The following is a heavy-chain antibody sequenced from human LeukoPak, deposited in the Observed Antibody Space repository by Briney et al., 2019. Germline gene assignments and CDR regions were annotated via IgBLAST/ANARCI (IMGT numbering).Heavy chain of an antibody. J-gene: IGHJ4*02. Sequence: PSETLSLTCTVSGGSISSRSYYWGWIRQPPGMGLEWIGTIHYSGSTFYNPSLKSRLTISVDTSKNQFSLKLTSVTTADTAVYYCARNFDYWGQGTLVTVSS. CDR2: IHYSGST. V-gene: IGHV4-39*07. CDR3: ARNFDY. CDR1: GGSISSRSYY.